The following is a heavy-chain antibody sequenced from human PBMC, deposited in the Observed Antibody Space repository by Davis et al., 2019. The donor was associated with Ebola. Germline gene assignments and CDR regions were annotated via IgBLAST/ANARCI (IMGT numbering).Heavy chain of an antibody. Sequence: GSLRLSCTVSGGSISSYYWSWIRQPPGKGLEWIGYIYYSGSTNYNPSLKSRVTISVDTSKNQFSLKLSSVTAADTAVYYCARLKAKGWFDPWGQGTLVTVSS. CDR2: IYYSGST. CDR3: ARLKAKGWFDP. CDR1: GGSISSYY. J-gene: IGHJ5*02. V-gene: IGHV4-59*08.